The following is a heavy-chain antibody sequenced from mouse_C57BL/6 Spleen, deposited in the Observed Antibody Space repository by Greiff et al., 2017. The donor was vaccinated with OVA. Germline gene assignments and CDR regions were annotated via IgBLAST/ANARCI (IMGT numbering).Heavy chain of an antibody. CDR2: IRNKANGYTT. V-gene: IGHV7-3*01. CDR1: GFTFTDYY. Sequence: EVQRVESGGGLVQPGGSLSLSCAASGFTFTDYYMSWVRQPPGKALEWLGFIRNKANGYTTEYSASVKGRFTISRDNSQSILYLQMNALRAEDSATDYCARYYYGSPMDYWGQGTSVTVSS. D-gene: IGHD1-1*01. J-gene: IGHJ4*01. CDR3: ARYYYGSPMDY.